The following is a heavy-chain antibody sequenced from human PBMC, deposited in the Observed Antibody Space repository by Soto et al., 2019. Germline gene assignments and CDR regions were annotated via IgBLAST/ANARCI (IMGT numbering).Heavy chain of an antibody. Sequence: TLSLTCAVYGGSFSGYYWSWIRQPPGKGLEWIGEINHSGSTNYNPSLKSRVTISVDTSKNQVSLNLTSVTAADTAVYYCARGVPAAGTDWFDPWGQGTLVTVSS. CDR3: ARGVPAAGTDWFDP. D-gene: IGHD6-13*01. J-gene: IGHJ5*02. CDR2: INHSGST. V-gene: IGHV4-34*01. CDR1: GGSFSGYY.